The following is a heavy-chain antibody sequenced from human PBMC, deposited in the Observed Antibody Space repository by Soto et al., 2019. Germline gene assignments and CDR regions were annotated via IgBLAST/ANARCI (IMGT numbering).Heavy chain of an antibody. V-gene: IGHV1-18*01. CDR2: ISAYNGNI. D-gene: IGHD5-18*01. Sequence: ASVKVSCKASGYTFTSYGISWVRQAPGQGLEWMGWISAYNGNINYAQKLQGRVTMTTDTSTSTAYMELRSLRSDDTAVYYCARDNGYSYGTGRVDYWGQGTLVTVSS. CDR1: GYTFTSYG. CDR3: ARDNGYSYGTGRVDY. J-gene: IGHJ4*02.